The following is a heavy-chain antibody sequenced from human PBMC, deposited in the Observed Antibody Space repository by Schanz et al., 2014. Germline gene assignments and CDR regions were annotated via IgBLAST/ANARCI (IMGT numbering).Heavy chain of an antibody. D-gene: IGHD2-21*02. CDR2: IRQEGSEK. J-gene: IGHJ4*02. Sequence: EVQLVESGGGLVQPGESLRVSCAASGFTFSNYWMSWVRQAPGKGLEWVANIRQEGSEKYYVDSVKGRFTVSRDDAKNSLYLQMNSLRAEDTAVYYCVRGGVTAIGFWGQGTLVTVSS. CDR1: GFTFSNYW. V-gene: IGHV3-7*01. CDR3: VRGGVTAIGF.